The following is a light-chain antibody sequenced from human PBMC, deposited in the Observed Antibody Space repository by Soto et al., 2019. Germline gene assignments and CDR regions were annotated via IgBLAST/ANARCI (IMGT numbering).Light chain of an antibody. J-gene: IGKJ4*01. CDR2: GAS. V-gene: IGKV3-20*01. Sequence: IVLPQSPGTLSLSPGERATLSCRASQSVSNNYLAWYQQKPGQAPRLLIYGASNRATGIPDRFSGSGSGTDFTLTVTRLEPEDFAVYYCQQYAESPLTFGGGTKVDIK. CDR1: QSVSNNY. CDR3: QQYAESPLT.